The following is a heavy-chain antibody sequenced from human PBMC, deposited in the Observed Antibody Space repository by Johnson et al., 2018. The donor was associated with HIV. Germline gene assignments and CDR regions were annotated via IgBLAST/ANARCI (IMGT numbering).Heavy chain of an antibody. Sequence: VQLVESGGGVVQPGRSLRLSCAASGFTFSSYAMHWVRQAPGKGLEWVAVISYDGSNKYYADSVKGRFTISRDNSKNTLYLQMSSLRAEDTAVYYCARDGVAGTSGDIWGQGTMVTVSS. CDR1: GFTFSSYA. CDR2: ISYDGSNK. D-gene: IGHD6-19*01. CDR3: ARDGVAGTSGDI. J-gene: IGHJ3*02. V-gene: IGHV3-30-3*01.